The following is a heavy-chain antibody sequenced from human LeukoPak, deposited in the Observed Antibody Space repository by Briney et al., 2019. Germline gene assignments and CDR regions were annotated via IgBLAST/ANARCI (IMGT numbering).Heavy chain of an antibody. D-gene: IGHD3-22*01. J-gene: IGHJ4*02. CDR1: GFTFSNYA. CDR3: AKDGGYSYDTSGYYHDY. CDR2: ISGSGGST. V-gene: IGHV3-23*01. Sequence: PGGSLRLSCAASGFTFSNYAMNWVRQAPGKGLEWVSAISGSGGSTYYADSVKGRFTISRDNSPNTLYLQMDSLRAEDTAVYYCAKDGGYSYDTSGYYHDYWGQGTLVTVSS.